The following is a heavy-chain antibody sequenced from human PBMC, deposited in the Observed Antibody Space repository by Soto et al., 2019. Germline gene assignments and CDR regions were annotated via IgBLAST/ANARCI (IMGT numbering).Heavy chain of an antibody. D-gene: IGHD2-15*01. CDR1: GYTLTGFS. CDR2: FDPEDGET. Sequence: GASVKGYCKVAGYTLTGFSMHWVRQAHGKGLEWMGGFDPEDGETIYAQKLQGRVTMTEDTSTDTAYMELSSLRSEDTAVYYCATGYCSGGSCPVSMDVWGKGTTVTVSS. V-gene: IGHV1-24*01. J-gene: IGHJ6*04. CDR3: ATGYCSGGSCPVSMDV.